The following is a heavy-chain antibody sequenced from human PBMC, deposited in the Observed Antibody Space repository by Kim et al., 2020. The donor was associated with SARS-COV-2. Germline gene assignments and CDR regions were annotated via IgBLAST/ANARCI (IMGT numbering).Heavy chain of an antibody. CDR3: ARDYGDYDWTFRYGFDV. CDR2: IKSDGRIT. J-gene: IGHJ6*02. V-gene: IGHV3-74*01. CDR1: GFSFSTYW. Sequence: GGSLRLSCAASGFSFSTYWMHWVRQAPGKGLVWVSRIKSDGRITNYADSVKGRFTISKDNAKNTLFLEMNSLRPEDTAVYYCARDYGDYDWTFRYGFDVWGQGTTVTVSS. D-gene: IGHD4-17*01.